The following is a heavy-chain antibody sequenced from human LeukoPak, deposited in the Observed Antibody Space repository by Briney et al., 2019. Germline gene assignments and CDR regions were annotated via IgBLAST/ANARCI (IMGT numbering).Heavy chain of an antibody. CDR3: AREKGTLIRAMAFEM. V-gene: IGHV3-7*01. D-gene: IGHD3-10*01. CDR2: INQDGGTK. J-gene: IGHJ3*02. Sequence: PGGSLRLSCAASGFSFSRHWMSWVRHTPGKGLEWVANINQDGGTKYYRDFAKGRFTISRDNAKKSLYLQINSLIAEDTAVYYCAREKGTLIRAMAFEMWGQGTMVTVSS. CDR1: GFSFSRHW.